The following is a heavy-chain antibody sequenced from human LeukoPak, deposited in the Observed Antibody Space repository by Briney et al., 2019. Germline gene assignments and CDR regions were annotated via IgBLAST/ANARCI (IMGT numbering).Heavy chain of an antibody. V-gene: IGHV3-7*01. CDR1: GFTFSSYS. Sequence: PGGSLRLSCAASGFTFSSYSMNWVRQAPGKGLEWVANIKEDASEENYVDSVKGRFTISRDNAKNSLYLQMNSLRAEDTAVYYCAIAAGWELGYWGQGTLVTVSS. CDR2: IKEDASEE. D-gene: IGHD6-25*01. CDR3: AIAAGWELGY. J-gene: IGHJ4*02.